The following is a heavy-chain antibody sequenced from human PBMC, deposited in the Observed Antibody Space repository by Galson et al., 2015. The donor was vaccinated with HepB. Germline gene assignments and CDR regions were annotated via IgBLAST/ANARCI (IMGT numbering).Heavy chain of an antibody. V-gene: IGHV1-18*01. Sequence: SVKVSCKASTNIFSNFGISWVRQAPGQGLEWMGWISGYNGNTNYARNLQGRVTMTTDTSTSTTYLELRSLTSDDTAVYYCARARYSDSAPEYWGQGTLATVSS. CDR2: ISGYNGNT. CDR1: TNIFSNFG. J-gene: IGHJ4*01. D-gene: IGHD3-16*02. CDR3: ARARYSDSAPEY.